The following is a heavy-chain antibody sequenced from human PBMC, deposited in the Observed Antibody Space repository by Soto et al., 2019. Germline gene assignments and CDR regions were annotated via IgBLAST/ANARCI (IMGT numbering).Heavy chain of an antibody. D-gene: IGHD6-13*01. J-gene: IGHJ3*02. V-gene: IGHV3-30-3*01. CDR3: ARGSSSWSEDDAFDI. Sequence: QVQLVESGGGVVQPGRSLRLSCAASGFTFSSYAMHWVRQAPGKGLEWVAVISYDGSNKYYADSVKGRFTISRDNSKNTLYLQMNSLRAEDTAVYYFARGSSSWSEDDAFDIWGQGTMVTVSS. CDR1: GFTFSSYA. CDR2: ISYDGSNK.